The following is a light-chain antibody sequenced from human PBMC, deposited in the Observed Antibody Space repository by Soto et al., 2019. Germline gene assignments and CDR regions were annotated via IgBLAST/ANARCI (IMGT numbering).Light chain of an antibody. Sequence: AIPMTQSPSSLSASVGDRVTITCRASQGIKNELGWYQQKPGKAPNVLIYAASTLLSGVPSRFSGAGSGTDFTLTISSLQPEDFATYYCLQDHNSPRTFGQGTRVEIK. V-gene: IGKV1-6*01. CDR1: QGIKNE. CDR3: LQDHNSPRT. J-gene: IGKJ1*01. CDR2: AAS.